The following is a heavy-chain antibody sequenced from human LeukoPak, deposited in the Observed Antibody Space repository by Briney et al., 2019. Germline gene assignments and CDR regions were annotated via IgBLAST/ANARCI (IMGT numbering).Heavy chain of an antibody. CDR1: GGSISSYY. D-gene: IGHD3-22*01. CDR3: ARDDSGGYYSLNAFDI. Sequence: SETLSLTCTVSGGSISSYYWSWIRQPPGKGLEWIGYIYYSGSTNYNPSLKSRVTISLDTSKNQFSLKLRSVTAADTAVYYCARDDSGGYYSLNAFDIWGQGTMVTVSS. CDR2: IYYSGST. V-gene: IGHV4-59*08. J-gene: IGHJ3*02.